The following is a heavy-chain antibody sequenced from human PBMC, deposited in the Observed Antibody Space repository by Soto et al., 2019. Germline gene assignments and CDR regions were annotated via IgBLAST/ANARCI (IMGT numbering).Heavy chain of an antibody. CDR2: IYHSGST. CDR3: ARVRVEDTMIVVLPSTYAMDV. J-gene: IGHJ6*02. V-gene: IGHV4-4*02. Sequence: SETLSLTCAVSGGSISSSNWWSWVRQPPGKRLEWIGEIYHSGSTNYNPSLKSRVTISVDKSKNQFSLKLSSVTAADTAVYYCARVRVEDTMIVVLPSTYAMDVSGPGPTVTVSS. D-gene: IGHD3-22*01. CDR1: GGSISSSNW.